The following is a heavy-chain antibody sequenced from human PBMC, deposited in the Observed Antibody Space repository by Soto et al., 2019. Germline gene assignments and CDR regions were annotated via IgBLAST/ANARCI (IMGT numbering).Heavy chain of an antibody. CDR2: ISSSSSYI. CDR1: GFTFSSYG. Sequence: VQLVESGGGVVQPGRSLRLSCAASGFTFSSYGMHWVRQAPGKGLEWVSSISSSSSYIYYADSVKGRFTISRDNAKNSLYLQMNSLRAEDTAVYYCARANGPSYYYDSSGYYFGGQGTLVTVSS. V-gene: IGHV3-21*01. J-gene: IGHJ4*02. D-gene: IGHD3-22*01. CDR3: ARANGPSYYYDSSGYYF.